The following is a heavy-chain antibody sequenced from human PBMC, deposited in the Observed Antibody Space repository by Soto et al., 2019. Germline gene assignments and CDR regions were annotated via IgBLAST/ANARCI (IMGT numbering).Heavy chain of an antibody. Sequence: QVQLQESGPGLVKPSQTLSLTCTVSGGSISSGGYYWSWIRQHPGKGLAWIGYIYYSGSTYYNPSHKSLFTISVDTSKNQVSLKLSSVTAADTAVYYWARALWVVVTDSFDIWGQGTMVTVSS. D-gene: IGHD2-21*02. CDR2: IYYSGST. J-gene: IGHJ3*02. CDR3: ARALWVVVTDSFDI. V-gene: IGHV4-31*01. CDR1: GGSISSGGYY.